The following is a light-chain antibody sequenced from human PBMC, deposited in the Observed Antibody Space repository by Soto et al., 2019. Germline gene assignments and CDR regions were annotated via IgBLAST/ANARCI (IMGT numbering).Light chain of an antibody. CDR1: SSDVGGYNY. J-gene: IGLJ2*01. V-gene: IGLV2-8*01. CDR3: SSYAGSKV. Sequence: QSVLTRPPSASGSPGQSVTIACTGTSSDVGGYNYVSWYQQHPGKAPKLMIYEVSKRPSGVPDRFSGSKSGNTASLTVSGLQAEDEADYYCSSYAGSKVFGGGTKLTVL. CDR2: EVS.